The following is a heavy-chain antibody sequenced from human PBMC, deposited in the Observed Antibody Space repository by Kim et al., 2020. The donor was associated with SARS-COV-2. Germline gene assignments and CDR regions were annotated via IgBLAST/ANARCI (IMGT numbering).Heavy chain of an antibody. CDR3: ARGYSSGWRRDAFDI. CDR1: GGSFSGYY. CDR2: INHSGST. V-gene: IGHV4-34*01. Sequence: SETLSLTCAVCGGSFSGYYWSWIRQPPGKGLEWIGEINHSGSTNYNLSLKSRVTISVDTSKNQFSLKLSSVTAADTAVYYCARGYSSGWRRDAFDIWGQGTMVTVSS. D-gene: IGHD6-19*01. J-gene: IGHJ3*02.